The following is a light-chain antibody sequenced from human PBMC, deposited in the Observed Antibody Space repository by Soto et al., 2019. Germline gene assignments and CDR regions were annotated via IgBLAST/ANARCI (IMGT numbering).Light chain of an antibody. Sequence: DIVMTKSPDSLAVSLGERATINCKSSQSVLYSSNNKTYLAWYQQKPGQPPKLLIYWASTRESGVPDRFSGSGSGTDFTLTISSLQAEDVAVYYCQQYYSTPRTFGQGTKVEIK. V-gene: IGKV4-1*01. CDR1: QSVLYSSNNKTY. CDR2: WAS. J-gene: IGKJ1*01. CDR3: QQYYSTPRT.